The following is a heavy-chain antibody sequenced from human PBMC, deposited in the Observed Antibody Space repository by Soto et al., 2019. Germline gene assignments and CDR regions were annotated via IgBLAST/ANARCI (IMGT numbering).Heavy chain of an antibody. V-gene: IGHV1-2*02. CDR2: INPNSGGT. CDR3: AXPGYGDYVPYYYYGMDV. D-gene: IGHD4-17*01. CDR1: GYTFTGYY. J-gene: IGHJ6*02. Sequence: ASVKVSCKASGYTFTGYYMHWVRQAPGQGLEWMGWINPNSGGTNYAQKFQGRVTMTRDTSISTAYMELSRLRSDDTAVYYCAXPGYGDYVPYYYYGMDVWGQGTTVTVSS.